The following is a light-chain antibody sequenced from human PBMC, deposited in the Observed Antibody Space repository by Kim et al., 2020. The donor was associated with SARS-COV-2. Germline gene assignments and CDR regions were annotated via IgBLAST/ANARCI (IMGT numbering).Light chain of an antibody. Sequence: GDRVTITCRASQSISSGLAWYQQKPGKAPKLLIYDASSLESGVPSRFSGSGSATEFTLTISSLQPDDFATDYCQQYNSYSYTFGQGTKLEI. J-gene: IGKJ2*01. V-gene: IGKV1-5*01. CDR2: DAS. CDR1: QSISSG. CDR3: QQYNSYSYT.